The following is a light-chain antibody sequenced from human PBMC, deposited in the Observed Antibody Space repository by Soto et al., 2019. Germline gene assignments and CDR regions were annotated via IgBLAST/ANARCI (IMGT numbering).Light chain of an antibody. CDR3: QQYGGSPRT. J-gene: IGKJ1*01. Sequence: EVVLTQSPGTLSLFPGERATLSCRASQSISQSLAWYQQRPGQSPRLLIYDASRRATGIPDRFTGSGFGTDFTLTISRLAPEDLAVYYCQQYGGSPRTFGQGTKVELK. CDR2: DAS. V-gene: IGKV3-20*01. CDR1: QSISQS.